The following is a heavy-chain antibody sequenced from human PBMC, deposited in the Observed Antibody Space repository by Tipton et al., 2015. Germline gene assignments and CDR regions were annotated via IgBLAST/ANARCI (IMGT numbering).Heavy chain of an antibody. J-gene: IGHJ3*02. CDR1: GGSISSYF. V-gene: IGHV4-59*01. CDR3: ARSDVERNAVFVFGI. D-gene: IGHD3-10*01. Sequence: TLSLTCNVSGGSISSYFWSWIRQPPGKGLEWIGYIYYSGCTNYNPTFKSRVTISVDTSNKQISLNMSSVTAAVAAVYYCARSDVERNAVFVFGIWGPGRMVAVSS. CDR2: IYYSGCT.